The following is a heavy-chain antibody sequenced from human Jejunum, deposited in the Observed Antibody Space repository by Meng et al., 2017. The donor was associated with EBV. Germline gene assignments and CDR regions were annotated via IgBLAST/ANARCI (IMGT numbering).Heavy chain of an antibody. V-gene: IGHV7-4-1*02. D-gene: IGHD2-2*01. CDR3: ARGEGGSGSISSCYLGT. J-gene: IGHJ4*02. CDR1: GDSFPSRS. CDR2: INNDTSVP. Sequence: LVLPCSALPPAGASLEGACNAYGDSFPSRSMLWGRQHPAQRRLWTRGINNDTSVPTYAQGLIGRLVFSLVNSVITAYLQNISLKAEDTAVYYYARGEGGSGSISSCYLGTWGQGTLVTVSS.